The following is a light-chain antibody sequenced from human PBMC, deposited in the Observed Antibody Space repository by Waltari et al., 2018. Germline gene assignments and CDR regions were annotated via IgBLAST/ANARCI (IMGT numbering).Light chain of an antibody. V-gene: IGKV3-20*01. Sequence: EIMLTQSPGTLSLSPGERATLSCRASQSVSSSYLAWYQQKPGQAPRRLIYGASSRATGIPDRFSGSGSGTDFTLTISSLEPEDFAVYYCQQYGSSPRSFGQGTKVEIK. CDR2: GAS. CDR1: QSVSSSY. J-gene: IGKJ1*01. CDR3: QQYGSSPRS.